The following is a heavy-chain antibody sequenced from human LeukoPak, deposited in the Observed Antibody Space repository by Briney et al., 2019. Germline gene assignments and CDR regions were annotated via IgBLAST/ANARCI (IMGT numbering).Heavy chain of an antibody. CDR1: GGSISSSSYY. CDR3: ARQTGYGSYFDY. V-gene: IGHV4-39*01. J-gene: IGHJ4*02. D-gene: IGHD5-18*01. Sequence: SXTLSLTCTVSGGSISSSSYYWGWIRQPPGKGLELIGSIYYSGSTYYNPSLKSRVTISVDTSKNQFSLKLSSVTAADTAVYYCARQTGYGSYFDYWGQGTLVSVSS. CDR2: IYYSGST.